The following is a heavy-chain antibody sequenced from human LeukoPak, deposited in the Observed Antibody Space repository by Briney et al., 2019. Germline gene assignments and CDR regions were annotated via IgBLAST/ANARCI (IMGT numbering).Heavy chain of an antibody. Sequence: SETLSLTCTVSGGSITSSSHYWGWVRQPPGKGLEWIGSIYYSGSTYYTPSLKSRVTVSVDTSKNQFSLKLTSVTASDTAVYYCARPAEVTAIQPFDYWGQGTLVTVSS. J-gene: IGHJ4*02. CDR2: IYYSGST. CDR1: GGSITSSSHY. D-gene: IGHD2-21*02. CDR3: ARPAEVTAIQPFDY. V-gene: IGHV4-39*01.